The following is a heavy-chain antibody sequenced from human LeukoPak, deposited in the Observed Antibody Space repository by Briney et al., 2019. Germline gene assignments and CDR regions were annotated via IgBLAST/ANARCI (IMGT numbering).Heavy chain of an antibody. CDR2: IRSSGSPI. Sequence: GGSLRLSCAASGFTFSSHSMNWVRQAPGKGLEWVSYIRSSGSPIYYADSVRGRFTISRDNAKNSLYLQMNSLRAEDTAVYYCARDYDYRFDYWGQGTLVTVSS. D-gene: IGHD3-16*02. V-gene: IGHV3-48*01. CDR1: GFTFSSHS. J-gene: IGHJ4*02. CDR3: ARDYDYRFDY.